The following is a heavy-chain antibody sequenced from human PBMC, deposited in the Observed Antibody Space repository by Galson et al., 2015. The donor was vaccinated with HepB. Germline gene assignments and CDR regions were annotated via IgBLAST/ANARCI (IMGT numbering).Heavy chain of an antibody. V-gene: IGHV3-9*02. D-gene: IGHD3-3*01. CDR1: GFSPHDHA. Sequence: SLRLSCATSGFSPHDHAIHWVRQPPGKGLEWVSGISWNSGSLGYADSVKGRFTISRDNGQNVVYLQMNNLRIEDTALYHCVRVGDDFWGGFYDLGQGTLVTVSS. CDR2: ISWNSGSL. CDR3: VRVGDDFWGGFYD. J-gene: IGHJ4*02.